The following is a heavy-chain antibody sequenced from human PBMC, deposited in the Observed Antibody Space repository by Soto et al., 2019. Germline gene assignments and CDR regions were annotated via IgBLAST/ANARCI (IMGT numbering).Heavy chain of an antibody. CDR1: GGSFSGYY. CDR2: INHSGST. D-gene: IGHD6-13*01. J-gene: IGHJ4*02. V-gene: IGHV4-34*01. CDR3: ARAHHRGAAAGKGLDL. Sequence: SETLSLTYAVYGGSFSGYYCSWLRQPPGKGLEWIGEINHSGSTNYNPSLKSRVTISVDTSKNPFSLKLSSVTAADTAVYYCARAHHRGAAAGKGLDLWGQGTLVTVSS.